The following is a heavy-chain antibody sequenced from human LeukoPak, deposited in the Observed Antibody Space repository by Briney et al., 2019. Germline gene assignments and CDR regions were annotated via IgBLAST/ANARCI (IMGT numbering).Heavy chain of an antibody. J-gene: IGHJ4*02. Sequence: GGSLRLSCAASGFTVSNNYMSWVRQAPGKGLKWVSVIYSGGTTYYADSVKGRFTISRDNSKNTLYLLMNSLRAEDTAVYYCARGGYCSGGNCYGYFDYWGQGTLVTVSS. V-gene: IGHV3-66*01. CDR1: GFTVSNNY. CDR2: IYSGGTT. CDR3: ARGGYCSGGNCYGYFDY. D-gene: IGHD2-15*01.